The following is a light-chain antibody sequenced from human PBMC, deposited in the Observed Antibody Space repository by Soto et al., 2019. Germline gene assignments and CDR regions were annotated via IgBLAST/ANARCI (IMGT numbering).Light chain of an antibody. J-gene: IGKJ5*01. CDR1: QGISSW. Sequence: DIQMTQSPSSVSASVGDRVTITCRASQGISSWLAWYQQKPGKAPKLLIYAASSLQSGVPSRFSGSGSGTDFTLTISRLEPEDFALYYCQHYVERSPITFGQGTRLAIK. CDR2: AAS. V-gene: IGKV1-12*01. CDR3: QHYVERSPIT.